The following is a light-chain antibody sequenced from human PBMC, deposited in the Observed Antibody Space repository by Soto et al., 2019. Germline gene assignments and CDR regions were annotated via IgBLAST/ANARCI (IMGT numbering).Light chain of an antibody. CDR1: QTISSP. CDR2: ATS. CDR3: QHNYGTPA. Sequence: DIQMTQSPSSLSASVGYRVTITCRSSQTISSPLSWYQQKPGKVPELLIYATSRLQSGVPSRFSGSRSGTDFTLTISSVQPEDFATYYCQHNYGTPAFGQGTRLEIK. V-gene: IGKV1-39*01. J-gene: IGKJ5*01.